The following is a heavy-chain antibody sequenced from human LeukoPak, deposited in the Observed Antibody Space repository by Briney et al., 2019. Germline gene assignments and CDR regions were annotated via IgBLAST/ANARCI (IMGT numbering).Heavy chain of an antibody. CDR3: ARGGYCGGGTCYSGAFDI. Sequence: GFPRHSCAAPGFTFSSYAICRARQAPGEGGVRDPVIRGRGGSTDYADSVKGRFTITGDNSKNTLYLQMNSLRAEDTAVYYCARGGYCGGGTCYSGAFDIWGQGTMVTVSS. CDR2: IRGRGGST. D-gene: IGHD2-15*01. V-gene: IGHV3-23*01. CDR1: GFTFSSYA. J-gene: IGHJ3*02.